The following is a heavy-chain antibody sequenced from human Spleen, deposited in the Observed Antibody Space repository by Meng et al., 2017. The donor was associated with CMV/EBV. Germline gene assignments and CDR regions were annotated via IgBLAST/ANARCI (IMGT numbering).Heavy chain of an antibody. J-gene: IGHJ6*02. CDR2: ISGSGNVI. Sequence: GESLKISCAASGFTFSDFYMTWIRQAPGKGLEWVSYISGSGNVIDYADSVKGRFTISRDNSKNTLYLQMNSLRAEDTAVYYCATQGGPAWGDYYYGMDVWGQGTTVTVSS. D-gene: IGHD3-16*01. V-gene: IGHV3-11*01. CDR3: ATQGGPAWGDYYYGMDV. CDR1: GFTFSDFY.